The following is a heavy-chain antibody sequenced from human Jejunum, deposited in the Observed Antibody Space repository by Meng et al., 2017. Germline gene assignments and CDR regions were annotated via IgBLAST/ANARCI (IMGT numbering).Heavy chain of an antibody. V-gene: IGHV3-23*01. D-gene: IGHD3-9*01. Sequence: GESLKISCAASGFTFSNYAMTWVRQTPGKGLEGVSAISGSGDYTYDADSVKGRLTISRDNSKNMLFLQFNSLRAEDTALYYCAKVGTNDILTGYYGKIDYWGHGTLVTVSS. J-gene: IGHJ4*01. CDR2: ISGSGDYT. CDR1: GFTFSNYA. CDR3: AKVGTNDILTGYYGKIDY.